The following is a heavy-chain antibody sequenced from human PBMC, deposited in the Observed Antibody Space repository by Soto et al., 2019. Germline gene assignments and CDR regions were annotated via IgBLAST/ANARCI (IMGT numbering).Heavy chain of an antibody. Sequence: GGSLRLSCVGSGFRFADFALNWVRQAPGQGLEWLANIHSRGTSTNYVDSVRGRFSTSRVNTRNSLYLNMDSLRVEDTATYYCVRGTPTPGLDIWGRATTVTVSS. J-gene: IGHJ6*02. CDR1: GFRFADFA. D-gene: IGHD1-1*01. V-gene: IGHV3-7*03. CDR2: IHSRGTST. CDR3: VRGTPTPGLDI.